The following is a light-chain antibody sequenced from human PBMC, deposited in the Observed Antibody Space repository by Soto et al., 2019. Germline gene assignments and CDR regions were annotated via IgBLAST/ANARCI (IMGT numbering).Light chain of an antibody. Sequence: PSSLSASVGDRVTITCRASQGIRSYVAWYQQKPGKAPKLLMYGASTLQSGVPSRFSGSGSGTDFTLTISSLQPEDFATYYYQQSYNSPLTFGGGTKVDIK. V-gene: IGKV1-9*01. J-gene: IGKJ4*01. CDR1: QGIRSY. CDR2: GAS. CDR3: QQSYNSPLT.